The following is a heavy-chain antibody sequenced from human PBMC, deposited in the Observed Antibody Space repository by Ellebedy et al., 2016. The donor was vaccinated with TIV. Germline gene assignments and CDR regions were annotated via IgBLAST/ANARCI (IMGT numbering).Heavy chain of an antibody. V-gene: IGHV1-18*01. J-gene: IGHJ6*02. CDR2: ISAYNGNT. CDR1: GYTFTSYG. Sequence: ASVKVSCXASGYTFTSYGISWVRQPPGQGLEWMGWISAYNGNTNYAQKLQGRVTMTTDTSTSTAYMELSSLRSEDTAVYYCACTVTRSYYYYYGMDVWGQGTTVTVSS. D-gene: IGHD4-17*01. CDR3: ACTVTRSYYYYYGMDV.